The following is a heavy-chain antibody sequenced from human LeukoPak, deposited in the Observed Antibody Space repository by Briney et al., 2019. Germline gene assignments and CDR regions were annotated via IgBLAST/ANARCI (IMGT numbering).Heavy chain of an antibody. Sequence: SETLSLTCTVSGYSISSGYYWGWIRQTPGKGLKWIGNIYHSGSTYYNPSLKSRVTILVDTSKNQFSLKLSSVTAADTAVYYCARDRRYSSSWYYFDYWGQGTLVTVSS. J-gene: IGHJ4*02. CDR1: GYSISSGYY. CDR3: ARDRRYSSSWYYFDY. V-gene: IGHV4-38-2*02. CDR2: IYHSGST. D-gene: IGHD6-13*01.